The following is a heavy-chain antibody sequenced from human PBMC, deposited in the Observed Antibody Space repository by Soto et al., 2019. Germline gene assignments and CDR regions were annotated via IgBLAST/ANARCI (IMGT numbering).Heavy chain of an antibody. V-gene: IGHV3-72*01. CDR1: GFASSDHY. D-gene: IGHD2-15*01. CDR3: ARWVAGAADC. Sequence: PGGSLRLSCAASGFASSDHYMDWVRQAPGKGLEWLGRTKNKGQSFTIEYAPSVKGRFIISRDDSKNSVFLQINSLRTDDTAAYYCARWVAGAADCWGQGTQVTVSS. J-gene: IGHJ4*02. CDR2: TKNKGQSFTI.